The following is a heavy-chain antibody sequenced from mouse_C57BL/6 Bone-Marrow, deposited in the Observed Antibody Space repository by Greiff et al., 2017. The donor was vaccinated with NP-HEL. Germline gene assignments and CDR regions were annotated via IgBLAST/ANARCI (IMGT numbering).Heavy chain of an antibody. CDR3: ARVDGYTGYFDY. Sequence: QVQLQQSGAELVKPGASVKMSCKASGYTFTSYWITWVKQRPGQGLEWIGDIYPGSGSTNYNEKFKSKATLTVDTSSSTAYMQLSSLTSEDSAVYYCARVDGYTGYFDYWGQGTTLTVSS. V-gene: IGHV1-55*01. D-gene: IGHD2-3*01. J-gene: IGHJ2*01. CDR1: GYTFTSYW. CDR2: IYPGSGST.